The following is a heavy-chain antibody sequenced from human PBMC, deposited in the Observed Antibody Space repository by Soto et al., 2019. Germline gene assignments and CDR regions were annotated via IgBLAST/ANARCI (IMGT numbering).Heavy chain of an antibody. CDR2: MNPNSANT. CDR1: GYTFTSYD. J-gene: IGHJ4*02. D-gene: IGHD3-22*01. V-gene: IGHV1-8*01. Sequence: QVQLVQSGAEVKKPGASVKVSCKASGYTFTSYDINWVRQATGQGLEWMGWMNPNSANTAYAQKFQGRVTMNRNTSISTAYMELSSLRSEDTAVYYCAREKSSGYYYDYWGQGTLVTVSS. CDR3: AREKSSGYYYDY.